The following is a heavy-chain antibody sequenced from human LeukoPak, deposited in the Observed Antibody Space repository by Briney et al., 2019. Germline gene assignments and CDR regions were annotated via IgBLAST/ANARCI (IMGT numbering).Heavy chain of an antibody. CDR3: ARDSSRYYFDY. J-gene: IGHJ4*02. CDR1: GGSISSYY. Sequence: SETLSLTCTASGGSISSYYWSWIRQPPGKGLEWIGYIYYSGSTNYNPSLKSRVTISVDTSKNQFSLKLSSVTAADTAVYYCARDSSRYYFDYWGQGTLVTVSS. CDR2: IYYSGST. V-gene: IGHV4-59*01.